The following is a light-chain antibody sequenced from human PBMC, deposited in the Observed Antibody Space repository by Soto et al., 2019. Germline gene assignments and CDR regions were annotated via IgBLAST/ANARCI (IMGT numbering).Light chain of an antibody. Sequence: EIVLTKTPGTLSLSPGERATHSCRASQSVSSNYLAWYQQKPGQAPRPLIYGASSRATGIPDRFSGSGAGTDFTLTISRLESEDFAVYYCQQYGSSPWTFGQGTKVDIK. J-gene: IGKJ1*01. CDR1: QSVSSNY. CDR2: GAS. CDR3: QQYGSSPWT. V-gene: IGKV3-20*01.